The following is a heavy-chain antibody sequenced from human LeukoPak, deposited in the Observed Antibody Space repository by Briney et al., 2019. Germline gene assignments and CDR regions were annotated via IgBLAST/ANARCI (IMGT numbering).Heavy chain of an antibody. V-gene: IGHV5-51*01. CDR3: ARRGGNWFDP. D-gene: IGHD3-16*01. Sequence: GESLKISCKASGYSFTIYWIAWVRQMPGKGLEWMGIIYPGDSEARYSPSFQGQVTFSADESISTAYLQWSSLKASDSAMYYCARRGGNWFDPWGQGTLVTVSS. CDR1: GYSFTIYW. J-gene: IGHJ5*02. CDR2: IYPGDSEA.